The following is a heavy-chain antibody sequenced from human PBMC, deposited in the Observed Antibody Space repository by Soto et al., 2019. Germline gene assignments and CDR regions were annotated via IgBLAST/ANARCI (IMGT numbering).Heavy chain of an antibody. Sequence: GGSLRLSCAASGFTFSSYWMHWVRQAPGKGLVWVARIKSDGRSTSYGDSVKGRFTISRDNAKNTLYLQMNSLRAEDTAVYYWARAEWELPPLDYYYGMDVWGQGTTVTVSS. J-gene: IGHJ6*02. CDR1: GFTFSSYW. D-gene: IGHD1-26*01. CDR2: IKSDGRST. CDR3: ARAEWELPPLDYYYGMDV. V-gene: IGHV3-74*01.